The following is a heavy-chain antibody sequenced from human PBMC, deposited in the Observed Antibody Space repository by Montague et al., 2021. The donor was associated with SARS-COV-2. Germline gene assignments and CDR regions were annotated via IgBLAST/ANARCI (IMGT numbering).Heavy chain of an antibody. D-gene: IGHD6-13*01. V-gene: IGHV4-59*01. CDR2: INYSGST. CDR1: GDSMNNYY. J-gene: IGHJ4*02. Sequence: SETLSLTCTVSGDSMNNYYWSWIRQPPGKGLEWIGYINYSGSTHYNPSLQSRVTLSKDTSKNQFSLRLTSVIAADTAMYFCARAPIYGSSWYAYFDYWGQGTLVTVSS. CDR3: ARAPIYGSSWYAYFDY.